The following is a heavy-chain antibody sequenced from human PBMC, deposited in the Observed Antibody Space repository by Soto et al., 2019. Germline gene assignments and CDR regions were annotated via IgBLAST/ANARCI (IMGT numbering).Heavy chain of an antibody. Sequence: QLQLQESGSGLVKPSQTLSLTCAVSGGSISSGGYSCSWIRQPPGKGLEWIGYIYHSGSTYYNPSLTSRGTITVDRSKTQFSMKLSSVTAADTAVYYFASGPIGEYTDGFDYWGQGTLVTVSS. CDR1: GGSISSGGYS. D-gene: IGHD4-17*01. J-gene: IGHJ4*02. CDR3: ASGPIGEYTDGFDY. CDR2: IYHSGST. V-gene: IGHV4-30-2*01.